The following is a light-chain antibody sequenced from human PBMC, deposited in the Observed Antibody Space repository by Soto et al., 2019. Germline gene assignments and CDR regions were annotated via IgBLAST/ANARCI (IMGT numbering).Light chain of an antibody. V-gene: IGLV2-14*01. J-gene: IGLJ2*01. CDR3: SSYTSSSTLVI. CDR1: SSDVGGYNY. CDR2: DVS. Sequence: QSALTQPASVSASPGQSITISCTGTSSDVGGYNYVSWYQQHPGKAPKLMIYDVSNRPSGVSNRFSGSKSGNXXXLTISGLQAEDEADYYCSSYTSSSTLVIFGGGTXXTVL.